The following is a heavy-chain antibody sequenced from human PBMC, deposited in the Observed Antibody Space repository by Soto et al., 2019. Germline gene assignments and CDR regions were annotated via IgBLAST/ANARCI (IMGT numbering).Heavy chain of an antibody. CDR1: GYSFTSYW. CDR3: ARLADFWSGSYYFDY. V-gene: IGHV5-10-1*01. J-gene: IGHJ4*02. Sequence: GESLKISCKGSGYSFTSYWISWVRQMPGKGLEWMGRIDPSDSYTNYSPSFQGHVTISADKSISTAYLQWSSLKASDTAMYYCARLADFWSGSYYFDYWGQGTLVTVSS. D-gene: IGHD3-3*01. CDR2: IDPSDSYT.